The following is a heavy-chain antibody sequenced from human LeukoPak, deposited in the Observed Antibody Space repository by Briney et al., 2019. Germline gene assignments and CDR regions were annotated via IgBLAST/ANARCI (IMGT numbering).Heavy chain of an antibody. CDR3: ARQGYCTSTTNCSNAFDI. D-gene: IGHD2-2*01. CDR1: GASFSGYS. J-gene: IGHJ3*02. V-gene: IGHV4-34*01. CDR2: FSHTGSP. Sequence: SETLSLTCAISGASFSGYSWTWIRQPPGKGLEWIGEFSHTGSPIYNPSLKSRVNISIDTSKNQFSLRLTSVTAADTAVYYCARQGYCTSTTNCSNAFDIWGQGTMVTVSS.